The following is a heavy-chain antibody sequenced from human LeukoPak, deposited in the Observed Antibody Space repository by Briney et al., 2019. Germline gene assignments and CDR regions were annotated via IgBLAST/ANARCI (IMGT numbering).Heavy chain of an antibody. V-gene: IGHV4-59*08. D-gene: IGHD6-19*01. Sequence: SETLSLTCTVSGGSISSYYWSWIRQPPGKGLEWIGYIYYSGSTNYNPSLKSRVTISVDTSKNQYSLKLSSVTAADTAVYYCARQSPGESIAVARIWGQGTMVTVSS. CDR1: GGSISSYY. CDR3: ARQSPGESIAVARI. CDR2: IYYSGST. J-gene: IGHJ3*02.